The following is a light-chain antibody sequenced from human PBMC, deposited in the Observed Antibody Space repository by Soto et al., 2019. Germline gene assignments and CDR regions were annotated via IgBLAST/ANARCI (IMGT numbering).Light chain of an antibody. J-gene: IGKJ2*01. CDR2: ESV. Sequence: DVVMTRTPLSLSVTRGEPASISCRSTQSLLHTDGETYLYWYLQRPGQPPQRLISESVNRFSGVSDRFSGSGSGTYFTLKISRVEAEDVGVYYCMQSIELPYTFGQGTKLEI. CDR3: MQSIELPYT. V-gene: IGKV2D-29*01. CDR1: QSLLHTDGETY.